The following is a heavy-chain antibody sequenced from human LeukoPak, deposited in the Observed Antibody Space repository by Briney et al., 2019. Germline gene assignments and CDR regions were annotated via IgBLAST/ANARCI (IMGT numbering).Heavy chain of an antibody. D-gene: IGHD3-9*01. Sequence: ASVKVSCKVSGYTLTEFSMHWVRQAPGQGLEWMGGFDPEDGETIYAQKFQGRVTMTEDTSTDTAYMELSRLRSEDTAVYYCAIGNYDILTGYSVRRPTTLTTACDYWGQGTLVTVSS. J-gene: IGHJ4*02. CDR2: FDPEDGET. V-gene: IGHV1-24*01. CDR1: GYTLTEFS. CDR3: AIGNYDILTGYSVRRPTTLTTACDY.